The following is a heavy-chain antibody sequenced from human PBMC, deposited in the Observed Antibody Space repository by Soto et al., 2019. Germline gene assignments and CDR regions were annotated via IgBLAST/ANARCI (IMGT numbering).Heavy chain of an antibody. D-gene: IGHD2-2*01. Sequence: GGSLSLSCAASGFTFSSYEMNWVRQAPGKGLEWVSYISSSGSTIYYADSVKGRFTISRDNAKNSLYLQMNSLRAEDTAVYYCARDYCSSTSCFLGYWGQGTLVTVSS. CDR1: GFTFSSYE. V-gene: IGHV3-48*03. J-gene: IGHJ4*02. CDR3: ARDYCSSTSCFLGY. CDR2: ISSSGSTI.